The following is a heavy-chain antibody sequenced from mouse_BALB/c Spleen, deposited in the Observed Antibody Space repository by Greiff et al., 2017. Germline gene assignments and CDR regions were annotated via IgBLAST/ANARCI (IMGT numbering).Heavy chain of an antibody. CDR1: GFTFSSYT. CDR2: ISSGGSYT. D-gene: IGHD1-1*02. CDR3: TRDRGGPYYFDY. V-gene: IGHV5-6-4*01. Sequence: EVQVVESGGGLVQPGGSRKLSCAASGFTFSSYTMSWVRQTPEKRLEWVATISSGGSYTYYPDSVKGRFTISRDNAKNTLYLQMSSLKSEDTAMYYCTRDRGGPYYFDYWGQGTTLTVSS. J-gene: IGHJ2*01.